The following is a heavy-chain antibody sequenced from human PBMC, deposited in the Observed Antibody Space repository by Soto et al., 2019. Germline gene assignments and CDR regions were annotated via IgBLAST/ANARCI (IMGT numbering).Heavy chain of an antibody. CDR1: GGTLSNYA. CDR3: ARDRGTTGVSVWFDP. V-gene: IGHV1-69*13. D-gene: IGHD1-7*01. Sequence: SVKVSCKASGGTLSNYAFSWVRQAPGQGLEWMGGIIPIRGTSNYAQKFQGRATITADEFTSTVYMELSSLTSDDTAVYYCARDRGTTGVSVWFDPWGQGTPVTVSS. CDR2: IIPIRGTS. J-gene: IGHJ5*02.